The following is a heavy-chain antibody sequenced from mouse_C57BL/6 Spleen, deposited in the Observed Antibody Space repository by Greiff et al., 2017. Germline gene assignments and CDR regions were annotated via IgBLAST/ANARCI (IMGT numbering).Heavy chain of an antibody. Sequence: QVQLQQPGAELVKPGASVKMSCKASGYTFTRYWITWVKQRPGQGLEWIGDIYPGSGSTNYNEKFKSKATLTVDKYSRTACMQLTSLTSEGCAVYCCARCDYDVLWFAYWGQVTLVTVSA. J-gene: IGHJ3*01. CDR2: IYPGSGST. CDR3: ARCDYDVLWFAY. V-gene: IGHV1-55*01. D-gene: IGHD2-4*01. CDR1: GYTFTRYW.